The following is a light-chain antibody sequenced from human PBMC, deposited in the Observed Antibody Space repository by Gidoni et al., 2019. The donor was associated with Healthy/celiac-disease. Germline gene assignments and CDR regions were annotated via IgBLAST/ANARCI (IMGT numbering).Light chain of an antibody. J-gene: IGLJ2*01. CDR3: AAWDDSLNGVV. CDR1: SSNIGSNT. CDR2: RNN. V-gene: IGLV1-44*01. Sequence: QSGRTQPPSASGTPGQRVTISGSGSSSNIGSNTVNWYQQLPGTAPKLLIYRNNQRPSGVPARFSGSKSGTSASLAISGLQSEDEADYYCAAWDDSLNGVVFGGGTKLTVL.